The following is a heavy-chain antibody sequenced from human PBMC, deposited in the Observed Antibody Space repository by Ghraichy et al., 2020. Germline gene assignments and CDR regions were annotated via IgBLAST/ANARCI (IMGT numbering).Heavy chain of an antibody. CDR2: IRYDGSNK. CDR3: ANIGRSHTAMVNSFDY. V-gene: IGHV3-30*02. J-gene: IGHJ4*02. Sequence: GGSLRLSCAASGFTFSSYGMHWVRQAPGKGLEWVAFIRYDGSNKYYADSVKGRFTISRDNSKNTLYLQMNSLRAEDTAVYYCANIGRSHTAMVNSFDYWGQGTLVTGSS. D-gene: IGHD5-18*01. CDR1: GFTFSSYG.